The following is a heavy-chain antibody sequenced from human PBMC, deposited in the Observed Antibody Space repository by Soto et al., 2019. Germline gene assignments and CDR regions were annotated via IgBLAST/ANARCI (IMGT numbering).Heavy chain of an antibody. CDR3: ARAVSNYDYVPFDY. Sequence: QVQLQQWGAGLLKPSETLSLTGAVYGGSFSGYYWSWIRQPPGKGLEWIGEINHSGSTNYNPSLKSRVTISVDTSKNQFSLKLSSVTAADTAVYYCARAVSNYDYVPFDYWGQGTLVTVSS. J-gene: IGHJ4*02. CDR2: INHSGST. V-gene: IGHV4-34*01. CDR1: GGSFSGYY. D-gene: IGHD5-12*01.